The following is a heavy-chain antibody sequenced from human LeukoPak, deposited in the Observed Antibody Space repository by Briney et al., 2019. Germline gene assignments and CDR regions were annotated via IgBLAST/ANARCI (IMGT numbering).Heavy chain of an antibody. CDR3: AYLSSIAARPESD. V-gene: IGHV3-21*01. J-gene: IGHJ4*02. CDR2: ISSSSAYI. D-gene: IGHD6-6*01. Sequence: PGGSLRLSCAASGFTFSSYSMTWVRQAPGKGLEWVSFISSSSAYIYYADSVKGRFTISRDHAKNSLYLQMNSLRAEDTAVYYCAYLSSIAARPESDWGQGTLVTVSS. CDR1: GFTFSSYS.